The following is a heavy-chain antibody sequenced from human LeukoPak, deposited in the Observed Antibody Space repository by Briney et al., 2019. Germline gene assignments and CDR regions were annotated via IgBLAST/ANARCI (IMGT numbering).Heavy chain of an antibody. CDR2: ISYDGSNK. J-gene: IGHJ5*02. CDR3: AKDGLGYCSGGSRPTRNWFDP. CDR1: GFTFSSYG. V-gene: IGHV3-30*18. Sequence: GGSLRLSCAASGFTFSSYGMHWVRQAPGKGLEWVAVISYDGSNKYYADSVKGRFTISRDNSKNTLYLQMNSLRAEDTAVYYCAKDGLGYCSGGSRPTRNWFDPWGQGTLVTVSS. D-gene: IGHD2-15*01.